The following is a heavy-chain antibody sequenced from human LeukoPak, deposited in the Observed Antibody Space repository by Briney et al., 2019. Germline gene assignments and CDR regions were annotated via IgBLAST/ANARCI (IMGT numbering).Heavy chain of an antibody. CDR1: GVSFSGYY. CDR2: INHSGST. J-gene: IGHJ6*02. D-gene: IGHD2-2*01. CDR3: ARARVGVVPAARPYYYYYYGMDV. V-gene: IGHV4-34*01. Sequence: KPSATLSLTCAVYGVSFSGYYWSWIRPPPGKGLEWIGEINHSGSTNYNPSLKSRVTISVDTSKNQFSLKLSSVTAADTAVYYCARARVGVVPAARPYYYYYYGMDVWGQGTTVTVSS.